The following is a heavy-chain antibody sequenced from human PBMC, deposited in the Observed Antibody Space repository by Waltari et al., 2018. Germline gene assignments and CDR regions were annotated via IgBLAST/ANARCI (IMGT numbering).Heavy chain of an antibody. V-gene: IGHV1-69*06. Sequence: QVQLVQSGPEVKKPGSSVKGSCKASEGPFSTYGISWVRQAPGQGLEWMGGIIPVFPTTNYAQKFQDRVTISADRSTSTAYMELRSLRPEDTAVYYCARGLPSETYYFDFWGQGTLVTVAS. CDR1: EGPFSTYG. J-gene: IGHJ4*02. CDR3: ARGLPSETYYFDF. D-gene: IGHD2-15*01. CDR2: IIPVFPTT.